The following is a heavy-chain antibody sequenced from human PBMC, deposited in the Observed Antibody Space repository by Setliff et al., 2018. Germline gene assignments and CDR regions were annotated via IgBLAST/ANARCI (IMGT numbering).Heavy chain of an antibody. D-gene: IGHD4-17*01. J-gene: IGHJ4*02. CDR2: ISHSGST. Sequence: LSLTCTVSGYSISSGHYWGWIRQPPGKGLEWIGSISHSGSTYYNPSLRSRVAMSLDTSKNQFSPKLTSVTAADTAVYYCAGGRRYDYGWDFDYWGQGTLVTVSS. CDR3: AGGRRYDYGWDFDY. V-gene: IGHV4-38-2*02. CDR1: GYSISSGHY.